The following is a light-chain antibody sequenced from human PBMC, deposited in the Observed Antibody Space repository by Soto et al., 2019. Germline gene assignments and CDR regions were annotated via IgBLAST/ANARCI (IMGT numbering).Light chain of an antibody. CDR3: MRALQTPMYT. J-gene: IGKJ2*01. V-gene: IGKV2-28*01. CDR2: LGS. Sequence: DIVMTQSPLSLPVTPGEPASISCRSSQSLLHSNGYNYLDWYLQKPVQSPQLLIYLGSNRASGVPDRFSGSGSGTDFTLKISRVEAEDVGVYYCMRALQTPMYTFGQGTKLEIK. CDR1: QSLLHSNGYNY.